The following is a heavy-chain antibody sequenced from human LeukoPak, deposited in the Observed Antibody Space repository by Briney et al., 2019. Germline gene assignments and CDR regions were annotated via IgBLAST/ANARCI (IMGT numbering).Heavy chain of an antibody. CDR1: GFTFSSYS. V-gene: IGHV3-21*01. D-gene: IGHD1-26*01. Sequence: GGSLRLSCAASGFTFSSYSMNWVRQAPGKGLEWVSSISSSSAYIYYSDSLKGRFTISRDNAKNSLFLQMNSLRAEDTAVYYCARAIVGATTKIHAFDIWGQGTMVTVSS. J-gene: IGHJ3*02. CDR3: ARAIVGATTKIHAFDI. CDR2: ISSSSAYI.